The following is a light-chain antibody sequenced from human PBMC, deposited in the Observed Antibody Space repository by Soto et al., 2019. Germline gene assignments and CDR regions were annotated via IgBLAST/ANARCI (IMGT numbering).Light chain of an antibody. J-gene: IGKJ2*01. V-gene: IGKV1-17*01. CDR1: QDVRSD. CDR3: QQANTFPYT. Sequence: DIQMTQSPSSLSASVGHTVTITCRASQDVRSDLGWYQHKPGKAPKLLISAASSLQSGVPSRFTGGGSGTDFTLTISSLQPEDFATYYCQQANTFPYTFGQGTKLEIK. CDR2: AAS.